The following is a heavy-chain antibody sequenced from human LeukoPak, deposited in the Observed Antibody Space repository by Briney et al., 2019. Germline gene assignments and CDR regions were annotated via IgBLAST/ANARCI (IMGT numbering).Heavy chain of an antibody. CDR1: GFTFSSYA. D-gene: IGHD5-24*01. CDR3: ARDLGDGYNTHFDY. CDR2: ISSNGGST. J-gene: IGHJ4*02. V-gene: IGHV3-64*01. Sequence: PGGSLRLSCADSGFTFSSYAMHWVRQAPGKGLEYVSAISSNGGSTYYANSVKGRFTISRDNSKNTLYLQMGSLRAEDMAVYYCARDLGDGYNTHFDYWGQGTLVTVSS.